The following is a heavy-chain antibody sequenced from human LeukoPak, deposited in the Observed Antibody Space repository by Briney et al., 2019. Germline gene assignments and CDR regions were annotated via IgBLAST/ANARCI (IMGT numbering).Heavy chain of an antibody. V-gene: IGHV3-7*04. CDR2: IHPDGSAK. CDR1: EFTFSRYW. D-gene: IGHD4-23*01. CDR3: ARALESVNSDAGY. Sequence: TGGSLRLSCAPSEFTFSRYWMTWVRQAPGKGLEWVANIHPDGSAKYYVDSLRGRFTISRDNAKNSLYLQMNSPRADDTAVYYCARALESVNSDAGYWGQGTLVTVSS. J-gene: IGHJ4*02.